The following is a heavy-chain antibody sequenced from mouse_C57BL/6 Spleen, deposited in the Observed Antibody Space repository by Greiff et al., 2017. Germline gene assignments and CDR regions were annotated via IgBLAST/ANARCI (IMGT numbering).Heavy chain of an antibody. CDR1: GFSLTSYG. CDR3: ARNAVMVRYFDG. V-gene: IGHV2-2*01. CDR2: IWSGGST. J-gene: IGHJ1*03. Sequence: VKLQESGPGLVQPSQSLSITCTVSGFSLTSYGVHWVRQAPGKGLEWLGVIWSGGSTDYNAAFISRLSISKDNSKSQVFFKMNSLQADDTSRYYCARNAVMVRYFDGWGTGTTVTVSS. D-gene: IGHD2-3*01.